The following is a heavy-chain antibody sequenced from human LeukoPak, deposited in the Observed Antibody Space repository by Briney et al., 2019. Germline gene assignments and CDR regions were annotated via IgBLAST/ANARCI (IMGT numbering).Heavy chain of an antibody. CDR1: GFTFNSYA. V-gene: IGHV3-21*01. D-gene: IGHD4-17*01. J-gene: IGHJ4*02. CDR2: ISGTKTFI. CDR3: ATEDPATVTTYGFDS. Sequence: PGGSLRLSCAASGFTFNSYALNWVRQAPGKGLEWLSSISGTKTFIYYSASVRGRFTISRDNTKNSVYLQMNNVTTEDTAVYYCATEDPATVTTYGFDSWGQGTLVTVSS.